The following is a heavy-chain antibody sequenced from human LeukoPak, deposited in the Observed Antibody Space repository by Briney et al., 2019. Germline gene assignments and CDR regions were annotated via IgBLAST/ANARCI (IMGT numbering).Heavy chain of an antibody. CDR2: ISGSGGST. CDR1: GFSFSSYA. J-gene: IGHJ4*02. D-gene: IGHD4-23*01. V-gene: IGHV3-23*01. CDR3: AKLDYGGYSVDY. Sequence: GGTLRLSCGASGFSFSSYAMSWVRQAPGKGLEWVSAISGSGGSTYYADSVKGRFTISRDNSKNTLYLQMNSLRAEDTAVYYCAKLDYGGYSVDYWGQGTLVTVSS.